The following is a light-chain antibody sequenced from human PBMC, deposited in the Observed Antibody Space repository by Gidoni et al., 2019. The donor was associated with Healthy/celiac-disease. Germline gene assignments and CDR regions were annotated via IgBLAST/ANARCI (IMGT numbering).Light chain of an antibody. CDR1: QIVSSN. J-gene: IGKJ1*01. CDR2: GAS. V-gene: IGKV3-15*01. CDR3: QQYNNWPPRT. Sequence: EIVMTQSQATLSVSPGERATLSCRASQIVSSNLAWYQQKPGQAPRLLIYGASTRATGIPARFSGSGSGTEFTLTISSLQSEDFAVYYCQQYNNWPPRTFGQGTKVEIK.